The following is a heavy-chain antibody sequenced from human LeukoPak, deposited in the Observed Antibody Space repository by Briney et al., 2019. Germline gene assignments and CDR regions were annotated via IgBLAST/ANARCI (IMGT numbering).Heavy chain of an antibody. J-gene: IGHJ5*02. CDR2: TYSGGST. Sequence: GGSLRLSCAASGFTFSIYWMSWVRQAPGKGLEWVSVTYSGGSTYYADSVKGRFTISRDNSKNTLYLQMNSLRAEDTAVYYCARGQQLDENWFDPWGQGTLVTVSS. CDR1: GFTFSIYW. V-gene: IGHV3-66*01. CDR3: ARGQQLDENWFDP. D-gene: IGHD6-13*01.